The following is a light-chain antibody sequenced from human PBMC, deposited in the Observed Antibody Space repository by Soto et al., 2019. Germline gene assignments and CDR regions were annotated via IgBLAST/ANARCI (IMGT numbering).Light chain of an antibody. CDR3: QQHSHWPPWT. Sequence: IVLTQSPATLSLSPGARATLSCTASENVRTFVDWYQQKPGQAPRLLIYGASNRATGIPARFSGSGSGTDFTLTISDLQPEDFAVYYCQQHSHWPPWTFGQGTKVDIK. CDR1: ENVRTF. J-gene: IGKJ1*01. CDR2: GAS. V-gene: IGKV3-11*01.